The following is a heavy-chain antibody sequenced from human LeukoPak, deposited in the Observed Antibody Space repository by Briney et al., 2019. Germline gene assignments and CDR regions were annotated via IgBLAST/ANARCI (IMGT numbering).Heavy chain of an antibody. D-gene: IGHD3-9*01. CDR2: ISPSSSHT. J-gene: IGHJ5*02. CDR1: GFTFITYS. CDR3: ARNTIFHP. V-gene: IGHV3-21*04. Sequence: PGGSLRLSCAASGFTFITYSMNWVRQAPGKGLEWVSSISPSSSHTYYADSVRGRFTIPRDNAKSPLYLLMNSLRDEDTGIYYCARNTIFHPWGQGTLVTVSS.